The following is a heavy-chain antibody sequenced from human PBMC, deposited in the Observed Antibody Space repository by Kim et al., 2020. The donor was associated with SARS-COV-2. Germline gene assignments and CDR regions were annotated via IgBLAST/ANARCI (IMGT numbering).Heavy chain of an antibody. D-gene: IGHD2-21*02. CDR3: ARERDCGGDCRSFDI. V-gene: IGHV3-30*07. J-gene: IGHJ3*02. Sequence: DSVKGRFTISRDNSKNTLYLQMNSLRAEDTAVYYCARERDCGGDCRSFDIWGQGTMVTVSS.